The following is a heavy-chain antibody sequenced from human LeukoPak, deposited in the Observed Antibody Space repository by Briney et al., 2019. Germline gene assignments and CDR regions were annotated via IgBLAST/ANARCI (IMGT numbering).Heavy chain of an antibody. Sequence: PSETLSLTCTVSGGSISSYYWSWIRQPPGKGLEWIGYIYYSGSTNYNPSLKSRVTISLDTSKNRFSLKLSSVTAADTAVYYCARVTLWYYGMDVWGQGTTVTVSS. CDR1: GGSISSYY. J-gene: IGHJ6*02. D-gene: IGHD3-16*01. CDR3: ARVTLWYYGMDV. V-gene: IGHV4-59*12. CDR2: IYYSGST.